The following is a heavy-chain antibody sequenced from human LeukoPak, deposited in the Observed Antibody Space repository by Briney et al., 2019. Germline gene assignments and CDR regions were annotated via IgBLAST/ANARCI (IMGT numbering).Heavy chain of an antibody. D-gene: IGHD5-18*01. Sequence: PGGSLRLSCAASGFTFSGCGMHWVRQAPGKGLERLAFIWYDGRDKYYVDSVKGRFTISRDNSKNTLYLQMNSLRAEDTAMYYCAKDPYSYGSYFYYWGQGTLVTVSS. J-gene: IGHJ4*02. V-gene: IGHV3-30*02. CDR2: IWYDGRDK. CDR3: AKDPYSYGSYFYY. CDR1: GFTFSGCG.